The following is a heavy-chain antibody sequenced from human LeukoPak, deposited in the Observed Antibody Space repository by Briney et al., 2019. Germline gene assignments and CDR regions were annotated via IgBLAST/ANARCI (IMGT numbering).Heavy chain of an antibody. CDR2: ISAYNGNT. J-gene: IGHJ6*02. Sequence: ASVKVSCKASGYTFTSYGISWVRQAPGQGLEWMGWISAYNGNTNYAQKLQGRVTMTTDTSTSTAYMELRSLRSDDTAVYYCARAYHPDIVVVPAAVYYYYGMDVWGQGTTVTVSS. D-gene: IGHD2-2*01. V-gene: IGHV1-18*01. CDR3: ARAYHPDIVVVPAAVYYYYGMDV. CDR1: GYTFTSYG.